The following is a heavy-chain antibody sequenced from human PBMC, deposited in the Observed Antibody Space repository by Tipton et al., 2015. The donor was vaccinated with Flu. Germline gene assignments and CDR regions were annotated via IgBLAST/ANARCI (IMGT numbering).Heavy chain of an antibody. J-gene: IGHJ4*02. CDR1: GGSISGYY. D-gene: IGHD6-6*01. V-gene: IGHV4-59*01. CDR2: VYYSGPT. CDR3: ARDKRGGTARPHFDY. Sequence: TLSLTCTVSGGSISGYYWSWIRQPPGQGLEWIGCVYYSGPTRYNSSLKSQVTISVDTSKNQFSLKLTSLTAADTAVYYCARDKRGGTARPHFDYWGQGILVTVSS.